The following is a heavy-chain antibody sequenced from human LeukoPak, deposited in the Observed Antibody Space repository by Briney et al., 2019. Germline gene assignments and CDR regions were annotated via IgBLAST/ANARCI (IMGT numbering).Heavy chain of an antibody. CDR2: ISSSGDTI. Sequence: GGSLRLSCAASGFTFSSYEMNWVRQAPGKGPECVSYISSSGDTIYYADSVKGRFTISRDNARNSLYLQMNSLRDEDTAIYFCTREAWGFDYWGQGALVTVSS. V-gene: IGHV3-48*03. CDR3: TREAWGFDY. D-gene: IGHD3-16*01. J-gene: IGHJ4*02. CDR1: GFTFSSYE.